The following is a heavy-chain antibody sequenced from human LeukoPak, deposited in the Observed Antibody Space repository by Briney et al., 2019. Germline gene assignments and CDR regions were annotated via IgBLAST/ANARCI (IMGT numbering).Heavy chain of an antibody. Sequence: GGSLRLSCAASGFTFSSYSMNWVRQAPGKGLEWVSSISSSSSYIYYADSVKGRFTISRDNAKNSLYLQMNSLRAEDTAVYYCARGSGDYVLSGPAAAFDIWGQGTMVTASS. CDR3: ARGSGDYVLSGPAAAFDI. V-gene: IGHV3-21*04. J-gene: IGHJ3*02. CDR1: GFTFSSYS. D-gene: IGHD4-17*01. CDR2: ISSSSSYI.